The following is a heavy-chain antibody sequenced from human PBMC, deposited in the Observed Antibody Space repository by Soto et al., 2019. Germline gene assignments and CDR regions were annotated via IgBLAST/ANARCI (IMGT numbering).Heavy chain of an antibody. J-gene: IGHJ4*02. CDR2: INPMSRTA. V-gene: IGHV1-69*01. CDR3: VRGTYCGASCYFAREY. Sequence: VQLVQSGSEVKKPGSSVKVSGKASGDTSTTYVVSWVRQAPGNGLEWMGGINPMSRTAKYAEKYSGRVTITADEATKTVYLDLTTLRFEDTAVYFCVRGTYCGASCYFAREYWGQGTLVAVSS. CDR1: GDTSTTYV. D-gene: IGHD2-21*01.